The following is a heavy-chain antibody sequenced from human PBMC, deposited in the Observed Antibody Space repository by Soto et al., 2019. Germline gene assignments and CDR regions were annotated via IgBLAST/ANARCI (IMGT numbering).Heavy chain of an antibody. CDR3: AGLGLIAADPFDI. J-gene: IGHJ3*02. Sequence: QVQLQESGPGLVKPSETLSLTCTVSGGSISNYYWSCIRQPPGKGLEWIGYIYYSGSTNYNPSLKSRVTISLDTSKNQFSLKLSSVTAADTAVYYCAGLGLIAADPFDIWGQGTMVTVSS. V-gene: IGHV4-59*01. D-gene: IGHD6-13*01. CDR2: IYYSGST. CDR1: GGSISNYY.